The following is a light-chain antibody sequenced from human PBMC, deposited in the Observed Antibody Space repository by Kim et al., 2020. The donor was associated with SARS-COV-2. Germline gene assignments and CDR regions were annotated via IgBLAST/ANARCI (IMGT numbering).Light chain of an antibody. CDR2: DNN. CDR1: RSNIRNNY. J-gene: IGLJ2*01. Sequence: QKVTISCTGSRSNIRNNYVSWYQQLQGTAPKLLIYDNNKRPSGIPDRFSGSKSGPSATLRITGLQTGDEADYYCGTWDSSLSAVVFGGGTQLTVL. CDR3: GTWDSSLSAVV. V-gene: IGLV1-51*01.